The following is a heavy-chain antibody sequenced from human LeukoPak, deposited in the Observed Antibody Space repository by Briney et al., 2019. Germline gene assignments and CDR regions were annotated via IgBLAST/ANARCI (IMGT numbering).Heavy chain of an antibody. CDR2: ISGSGGST. CDR1: GFTFSGYA. CDR3: AKEGVYYYDSSGKFGYYYYGMDV. Sequence: GGSLRLSCAASGFTFSGYAMSWVRQAPGKGLEWVSAISGSGGSTYYADSVKGRFTISRDNSKNTLYLQMHSLRAEDTAVYYCAKEGVYYYDSSGKFGYYYYGMDVWGQGTTVTVSS. J-gene: IGHJ6*02. V-gene: IGHV3-23*01. D-gene: IGHD3-22*01.